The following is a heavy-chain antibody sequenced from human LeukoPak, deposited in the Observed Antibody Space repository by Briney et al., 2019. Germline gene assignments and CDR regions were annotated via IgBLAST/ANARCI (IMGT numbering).Heavy chain of an antibody. CDR2: ISSSSCYI. CDR3: ARDADGAYHLDS. D-gene: IGHD4-17*01. Sequence: GGSLRLSCAASGFTLSSYTMNWVRQAPGKGLEWVSSISSSSCYIYYADSVKGRFTISRDNAKNSLYLQMKSLRAEDTAVYYCARDADGAYHLDSWGPGTLVTVSS. V-gene: IGHV3-21*01. J-gene: IGHJ4*02. CDR1: GFTLSSYT.